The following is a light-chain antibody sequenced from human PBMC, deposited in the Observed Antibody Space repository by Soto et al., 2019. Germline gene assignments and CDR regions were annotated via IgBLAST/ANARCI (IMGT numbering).Light chain of an antibody. V-gene: IGLV7-43*01. Sequence: QTVVTQEPSLTVSPGGTVTLTCASSTGAVTSGNYPSWFQQKPGQAPRTLIYTTNSKHSWTPARFSGSLLGDRAALTLSGAQPEDEADYYCLLYYGGADLVFGGGTKVTV. CDR2: TTN. CDR3: LLYYGGADLV. J-gene: IGLJ3*02. CDR1: TGAVTSGNY.